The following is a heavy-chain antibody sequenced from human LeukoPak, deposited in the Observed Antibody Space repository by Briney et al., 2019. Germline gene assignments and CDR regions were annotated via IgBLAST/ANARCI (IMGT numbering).Heavy chain of an antibody. CDR1: GGSISSYY. D-gene: IGHD3-22*01. J-gene: IGHJ4*02. V-gene: IGHV4-59*01. CDR2: IYYSGST. Sequence: SETLSLTCTVSGGSISSYYWSWIRQPPGKGLEWIGYIYYSGSTNYNPSLKSRVTISVDTPKNQFSLRLSSVTAADTAVYYCARGDSSGYLLFDYWGQGTLVTVSS. CDR3: ARGDSSGYLLFDY.